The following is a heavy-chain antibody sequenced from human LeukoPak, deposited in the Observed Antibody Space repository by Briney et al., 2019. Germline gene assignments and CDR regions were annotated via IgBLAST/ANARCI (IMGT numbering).Heavy chain of an antibody. V-gene: IGHV4-34*01. CDR3: ARQKPSRGRLHYYGSGSNYPHGDFDY. D-gene: IGHD3-10*01. CDR2: INHSGST. J-gene: IGHJ4*02. CDR1: GGSFSGYY. Sequence: SETLSLTSAVYGGSFSGYYWSWIRQPPGKGLELIGEINHSGSTNYNPSLKSRVTISVDTSKNQFSLKLSSVTAADTAVYYCARQKPSRGRLHYYGSGSNYPHGDFDYWGQGTLVTVSS.